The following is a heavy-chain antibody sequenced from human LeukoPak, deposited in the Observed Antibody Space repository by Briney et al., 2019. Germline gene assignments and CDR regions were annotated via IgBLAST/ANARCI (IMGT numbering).Heavy chain of an antibody. V-gene: IGHV4-34*01. CDR3: ARAVRITMVRGVKRGVWFDP. D-gene: IGHD3-10*01. J-gene: IGHJ5*02. CDR2: INHSGST. CDR1: GGSFSSSY. Sequence: SETLSLTCAVYGGSFSSSYWGWIRQPPGKGLEWIGEINHSGSTNYNPSLKSRVTISVDTSKNQFSLKLSSVTAADTAVYYCARAVRITMVRGVKRGVWFDPWGQGTLVTVSS.